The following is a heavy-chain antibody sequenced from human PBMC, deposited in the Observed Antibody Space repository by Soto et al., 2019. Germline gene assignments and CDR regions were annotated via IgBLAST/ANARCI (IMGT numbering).Heavy chain of an antibody. V-gene: IGHV3-15*01. D-gene: IGHD5-12*01. CDR3: TADPYSGEDYWFDP. J-gene: IGHJ5*02. CDR1: GFTFSNAW. CDR2: IKSKTDGGTT. Sequence: EVQLVESGGGLVKPGGSLRLSCAASGFTFSNAWMSWVRQAPGKGLEWVGGIKSKTDGGTTDYAAPVKGRFTISRDDSKNTQYRQINSLKTEDTAVYYGTADPYSGEDYWFDPWGQGTLVTVSS.